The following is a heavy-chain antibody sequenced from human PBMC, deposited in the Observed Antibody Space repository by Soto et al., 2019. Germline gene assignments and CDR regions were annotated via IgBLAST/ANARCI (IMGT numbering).Heavy chain of an antibody. Sequence: VASVKVSCKASGYTFTSYGISWVRQAPGQGLEWMGWISAYNGNTNYAQKLQGRVTMTTDTSTSTAYMEPRSLRSDDTAVYYCARDPGIAAAVPRGGYGMDVWGQGTTVTVSS. V-gene: IGHV1-18*04. D-gene: IGHD6-13*01. CDR2: ISAYNGNT. CDR1: GYTFTSYG. CDR3: ARDPGIAAAVPRGGYGMDV. J-gene: IGHJ6*02.